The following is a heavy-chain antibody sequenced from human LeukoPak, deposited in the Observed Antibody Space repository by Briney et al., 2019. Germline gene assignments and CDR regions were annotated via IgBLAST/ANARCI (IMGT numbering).Heavy chain of an antibody. CDR3: AREGLEMATITSRAFDI. D-gene: IGHD5-24*01. CDR1: SGSISSYY. J-gene: IGHJ3*02. Sequence: SETLSLTCTVSSGSISSYYWSWMREPPGKGLVWIGYFYYSGSTNYNPSLKSRVTISVDTSNNQFSLKLSSVNAADTAVYYCAREGLEMATITSRAFDIWGQGTMVTVSS. V-gene: IGHV4-59*01. CDR2: FYYSGST.